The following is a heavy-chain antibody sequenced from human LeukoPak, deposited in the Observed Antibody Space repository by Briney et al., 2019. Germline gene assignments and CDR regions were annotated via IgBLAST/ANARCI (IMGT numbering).Heavy chain of an antibody. CDR3: ARDPYYYDSSGPIGDYFDY. D-gene: IGHD3-22*01. V-gene: IGHV4-38-2*02. Sequence: PSETLSLTCTVSGYSISSGYYWGWIRQPPGKGLEWIGSIYHSGSTYYNPSLKSRVTISVDTSKNQFSLKLSSVTAADTAVYYCARDPYYYDSSGPIGDYFDYWGQGTLVTVSS. J-gene: IGHJ4*02. CDR1: GYSISSGYY. CDR2: IYHSGST.